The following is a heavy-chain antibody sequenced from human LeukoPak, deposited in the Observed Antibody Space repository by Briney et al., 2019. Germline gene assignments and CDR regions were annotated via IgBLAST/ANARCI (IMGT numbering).Heavy chain of an antibody. D-gene: IGHD3-22*01. CDR2: IYTSGSA. CDR1: GGSISSYY. V-gene: IGHV4-4*07. CDR3: ARGTFDSSGKNAFDI. J-gene: IGHJ3*02. Sequence: SETLSLTCTVSGGSISSYYWNWIRQPAGKGLEWIGRIYTSGSAIYYPSLKSRVTMSVDTSKNQFSLKLNSVTAADTAVYYCARGTFDSSGKNAFDIWGQGTMVTVSS.